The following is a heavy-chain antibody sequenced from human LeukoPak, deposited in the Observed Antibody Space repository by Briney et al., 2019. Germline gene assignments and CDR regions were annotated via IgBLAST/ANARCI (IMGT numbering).Heavy chain of an antibody. Sequence: GGSLRLSCAVSGFTFRDAAMTWVRQAPGKGLEWVSLISSRGNNAYYVDSVKGRLTISRDNSKNTLSLQMNSLRVEDTAIYYCAKDIQLSTWGLGTMVTVSS. J-gene: IGHJ3*01. CDR2: ISSRGNNA. V-gene: IGHV3-23*01. D-gene: IGHD5-24*01. CDR1: GFTFRDAA. CDR3: AKDIQLST.